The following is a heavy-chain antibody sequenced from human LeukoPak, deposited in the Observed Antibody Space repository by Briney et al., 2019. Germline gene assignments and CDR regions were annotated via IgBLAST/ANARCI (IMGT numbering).Heavy chain of an antibody. CDR1: GFTFRSYA. D-gene: IGHD3-10*01. CDR3: AKLLWFGELSEPTYGMDV. CDR2: ISGSGGTT. Sequence: RPGGSLRLSCVASGFTFRSYAMSWVRQAPGKGLEWVSPISGSGGTTYYADSVKGRFTISRDNSKDTLYLQMNSLRAGDTAVYYCAKLLWFGELSEPTYGMDVWGQGTTVTVSS. V-gene: IGHV3-23*01. J-gene: IGHJ6*02.